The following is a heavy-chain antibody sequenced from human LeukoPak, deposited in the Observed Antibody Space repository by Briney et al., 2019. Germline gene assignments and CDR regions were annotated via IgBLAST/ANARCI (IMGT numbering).Heavy chain of an antibody. J-gene: IGHJ6*02. CDR2: INPNSGGT. CDR1: GYTFTGYY. V-gene: IGHV1-2*02. CDR3: ARAQSLSYYGMDV. Sequence: GASVKVSCKASGYTFTGYYMHWVRQAPGQGLEWMGWINPNSGGTNYAQKFQGRVTMTRDTSISTAYMELRRLRSDDTAVYYCARAQSLSYYGMDVWGQGTTVTVSS.